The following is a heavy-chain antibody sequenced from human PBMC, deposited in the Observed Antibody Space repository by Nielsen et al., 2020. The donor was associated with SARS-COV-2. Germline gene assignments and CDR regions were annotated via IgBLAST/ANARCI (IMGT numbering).Heavy chain of an antibody. CDR1: GHTFTSYA. Sequence: ASVKVSCKASGHTFTSYAMNWVRQAPGQGLEWMGWINTNTGNPTYAQGFTGRFVFSLDTSVSTAYLQISSLKAEDTAVYYCTTDFSMVATFYYYGMDVWGQGTTVTVSS. CDR2: INTNTGNP. V-gene: IGHV7-4-1*02. CDR3: TTDFSMVATFYYYGMDV. J-gene: IGHJ6*02. D-gene: IGHD5-12*01.